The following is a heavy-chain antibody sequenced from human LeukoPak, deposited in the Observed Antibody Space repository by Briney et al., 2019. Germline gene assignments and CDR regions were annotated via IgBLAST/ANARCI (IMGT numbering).Heavy chain of an antibody. J-gene: IGHJ4*02. CDR3: AKDPRRGWFGQFGLDY. CDR2: ISHDGSDK. V-gene: IGHV3-30*18. CDR1: GFTFSSYS. Sequence: LTGGSLRLSCAASGFTFSSYSMNWVRQAPGKGLEWVAVISHDGSDKYYADSVKGRFTISRDNSKNTVYLQMNSLRAEDTAVYYCAKDPRRGWFGQFGLDYWGQGTLVTVSS. D-gene: IGHD3-10*01.